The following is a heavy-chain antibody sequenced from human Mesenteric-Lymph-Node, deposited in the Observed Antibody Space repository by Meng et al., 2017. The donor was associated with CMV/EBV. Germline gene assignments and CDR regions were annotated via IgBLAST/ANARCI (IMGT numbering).Heavy chain of an antibody. CDR2: IKSKTDGGTT. D-gene: IGHD5-18*01. V-gene: IGHV3-15*01. J-gene: IGHJ6*02. CDR1: GFTFSNAW. Sequence: GESLKISCAASGFTFSNAWMSWVRQAPGKGLEWVGRIKSKTDGGTTDYAAPVKGRFTISRDDSKNTLYLQMNSLKTEDTAVYYCTAQHYYYYYSMDVWGQGTTVTVSS. CDR3: TAQHYYYYYSMDV.